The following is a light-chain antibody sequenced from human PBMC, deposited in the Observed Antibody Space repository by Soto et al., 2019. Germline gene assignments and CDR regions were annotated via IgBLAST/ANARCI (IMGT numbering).Light chain of an antibody. CDR3: SSYISTRTHV. J-gene: IGLJ1*01. CDR1: SSEVGGYNF. V-gene: IGLV2-14*01. Sequence: QSVLTQPASVSGSPGQSVTVSCTATSSEVGGYNFVSWYQQIPREPPRLILYGVSHRPSGVSDRCSGPKSADTAFLTVAGLQAEDEVDYYCSSYISTRTHVFGTGPKVNV. CDR2: GVS.